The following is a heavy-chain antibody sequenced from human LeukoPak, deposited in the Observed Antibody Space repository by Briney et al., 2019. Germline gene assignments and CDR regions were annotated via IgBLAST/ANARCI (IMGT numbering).Heavy chain of an antibody. CDR2: ITTSDGNT. Sequence: PGGSLRLSCAASGFTFSSYTMSWVRQAPGKGLEWVSTITTSDGNTYYADSVKGRFTVSRDNSKNTLFLQMNNLRVEDTAVYYCARTGTTFDYWGQGTLVTVSS. V-gene: IGHV3-23*01. J-gene: IGHJ4*02. CDR3: ARTGTTFDY. D-gene: IGHD1-1*01. CDR1: GFTFSSYT.